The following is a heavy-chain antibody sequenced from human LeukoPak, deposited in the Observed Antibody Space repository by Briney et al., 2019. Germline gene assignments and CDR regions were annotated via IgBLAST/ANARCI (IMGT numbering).Heavy chain of an antibody. CDR2: ISAYNGNT. V-gene: IGHV1-18*01. J-gene: IGHJ4*02. CDR1: GYTFTSYG. Sequence: ASVTVSFTASGYTFTSYGISWVRQAPGQGLEWMGWISAYNGNTNYAQKLQGRVTMTTDTSTRTAYMEPRSLRSDDTAVYYCAREATGYFDYWGQGTLVTVSS. CDR3: AREATGYFDY.